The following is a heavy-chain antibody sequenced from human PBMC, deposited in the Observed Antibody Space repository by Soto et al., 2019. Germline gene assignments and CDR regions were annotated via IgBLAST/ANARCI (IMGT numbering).Heavy chain of an antibody. D-gene: IGHD3-3*02. V-gene: IGHV4-39*01. CDR2: IYYSGST. CDR3: ASPKIAFYNWFDP. J-gene: IGHJ5*02. CDR1: GGSISSSRYY. Sequence: SETLSLTCTVSGGSISSSRYYWGWIRQPPGKGLEWIGRIYYSGSTYYNPSLKSRVTISVDTSKNQFSLSLSSVTAADTAVYYCASPKIAFYNWFDPWGQGTLVTVSS.